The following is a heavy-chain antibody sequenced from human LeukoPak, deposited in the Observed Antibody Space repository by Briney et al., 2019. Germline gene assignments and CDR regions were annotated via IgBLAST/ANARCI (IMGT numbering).Heavy chain of an antibody. CDR3: ARSFFQWNYGSCLDS. V-gene: IGHV3-30*03. J-gene: IGHJ4*02. D-gene: IGHD1-7*01. Sequence: GGSLKLSCAASGFSFSNYVMQWVRQVPGKGLEWVALIAHDGGNKYYADSVKGRFTISRDNSRSILYLQMNSLRPEDTAVYSCARSFFQWNYGSCLDSWGQGTLVTVSS. CDR2: IAHDGGNK. CDR1: GFSFSNYV.